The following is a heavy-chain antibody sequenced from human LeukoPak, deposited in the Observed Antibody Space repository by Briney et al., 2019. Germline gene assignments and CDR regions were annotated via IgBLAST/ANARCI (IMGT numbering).Heavy chain of an antibody. D-gene: IGHD5-12*01. CDR2: ISYDGSNK. V-gene: IGHV3-30*04. CDR1: GFTFSSYA. Sequence: PGGSLRLSCAASGFTFSSYAMHWVRQAPGKGLEWVAVISYDGSNKYYADSVKGRFTISRDNSMNTLYLQMNSLRAEDTAVYYCAREGVVTNAFDIWGQGTMVTVSS. CDR3: AREGVVTNAFDI. J-gene: IGHJ3*02.